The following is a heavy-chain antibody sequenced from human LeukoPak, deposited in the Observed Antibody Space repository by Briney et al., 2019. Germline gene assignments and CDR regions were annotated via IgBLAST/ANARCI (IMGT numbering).Heavy chain of an antibody. CDR3: ARVRKDRRSNDY. CDR2: IYYSGIT. V-gene: IGHV4-31*03. Sequence: SEPLSLTCPVSGFSISSGGYYWSWIRKHPGKGLVWIGDIYYSGITYYNPSLKSRVTISLDTSTNQFSLKLSSVTAADTAVYYCARVRKDRRSNDYWGQGTLVTVSS. J-gene: IGHJ4*02. CDR1: GFSISSGGYY.